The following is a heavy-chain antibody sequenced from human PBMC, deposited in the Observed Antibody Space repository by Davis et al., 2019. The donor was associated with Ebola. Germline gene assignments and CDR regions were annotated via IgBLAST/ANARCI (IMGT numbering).Heavy chain of an antibody. CDR1: GFTFSDYW. J-gene: IGHJ4*02. Sequence: PGGSLRLSCAASGFTFSDYWMSWVRQAPGKGLEWMANIKQDGSAKYYVDSVKGRFTISRDNTKSSLYLQMNSLRAEDTAVYFCARDRPNWGFDYWGQGTLVTVSS. V-gene: IGHV3-7*01. CDR2: IKQDGSAK. D-gene: IGHD7-27*01. CDR3: ARDRPNWGFDY.